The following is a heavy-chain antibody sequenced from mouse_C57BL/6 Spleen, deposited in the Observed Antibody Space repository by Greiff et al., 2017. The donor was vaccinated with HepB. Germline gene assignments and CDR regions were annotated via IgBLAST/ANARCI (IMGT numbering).Heavy chain of an antibody. Sequence: EVQLQESGPGLVKPSQSLSLTCSVTGYSITSGYYWNWIRQFPGNKLEWMGYISYDGSNNYNPSLKNRISITRDTSKNQFFLKLNSVTTEDTATYYCARGGRVSYWYFDVWGTGTTVTVSS. CDR2: ISYDGSN. D-gene: IGHD6-1*01. CDR1: GYSITSGYY. V-gene: IGHV3-6*01. CDR3: ARGGRVSYWYFDV. J-gene: IGHJ1*03.